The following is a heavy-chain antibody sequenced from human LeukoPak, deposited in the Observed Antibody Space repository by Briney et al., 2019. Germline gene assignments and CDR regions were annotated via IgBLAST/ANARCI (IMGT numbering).Heavy chain of an antibody. CDR2: IKSKTDGGTT. D-gene: IGHD3-10*01. V-gene: IGHV3-15*01. J-gene: IGHJ4*02. CDR1: GFTFSNAW. Sequence: GGSLRLSCAASGFTFSNAWMSWVRQAPGKGLEWVGRIKSKTDGGTTDYAAPVKGKFTISRDDSKNTLYLQMNSLKTEDTAVYYCTTGITMVRGVIIDYWGQGTLVTVSS. CDR3: TTGITMVRGVIIDY.